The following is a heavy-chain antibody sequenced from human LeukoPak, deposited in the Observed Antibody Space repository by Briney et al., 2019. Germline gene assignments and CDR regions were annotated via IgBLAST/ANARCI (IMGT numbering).Heavy chain of an antibody. J-gene: IGHJ4*02. CDR3: ARWGAYYD. V-gene: IGHV4-38-2*02. Sequence: PSETLSLTCSVSGYSTSSAYYWGWIRQPPGKGLEWIGTMYHSGSTNYNPSLKSRVTISVDTSKNQFSLKLSSVTAADTAVYYCARWGAYYDWGQGTLVTVSS. CDR1: GYSTSSAYY. CDR2: MYHSGST. D-gene: IGHD3-22*01.